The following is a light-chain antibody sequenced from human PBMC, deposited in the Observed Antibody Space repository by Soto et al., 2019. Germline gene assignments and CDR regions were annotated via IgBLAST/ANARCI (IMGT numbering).Light chain of an antibody. J-gene: IGKJ1*01. CDR3: QQYGSSGT. CDR1: QSISSRY. Sequence: TQSPATLSVSPGERVTLSCRASQSISSRYLAWYQQKPGQAPRLLIYGASNRATGIPDRFSGSGSGTDFTLTISRLEPEDFAVYYCQQYGSSGTFGQGTKVDIK. CDR2: GAS. V-gene: IGKV3-20*01.